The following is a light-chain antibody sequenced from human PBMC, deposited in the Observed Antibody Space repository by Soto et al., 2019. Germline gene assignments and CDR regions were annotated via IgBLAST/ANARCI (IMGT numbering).Light chain of an antibody. CDR3: QHTRT. V-gene: IGKV1-39*01. Sequence: DIQMTQSPSSLSASVGDSLTITCRASQYISTYLNWYQQKPGKAPKLLIYDASTLQRGVPSRFSGSGFGTEFSLTISSLQPDDFGSYYCQHTRTFGQGTKVEIK. J-gene: IGKJ1*01. CDR2: DAS. CDR1: QYISTY.